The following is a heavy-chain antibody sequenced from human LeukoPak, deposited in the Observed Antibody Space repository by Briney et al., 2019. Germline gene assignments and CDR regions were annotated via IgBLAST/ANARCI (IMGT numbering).Heavy chain of an antibody. D-gene: IGHD1-14*01. J-gene: IGHJ6*03. CDR3: ARAQAPGRGYYYYMDV. CDR2: IYYSGST. V-gene: IGHV4-59*12. Sequence: SETLSLTCTVSGGSISSYYWSWIRQPPGKGLEWIGYIYYSGSTNYNPSLKSRVTISVDTSKNQFSLKLSSVTAADTAVYYCARAQAPGRGYYYYMDVWGKGTTVTVSS. CDR1: GGSISSYY.